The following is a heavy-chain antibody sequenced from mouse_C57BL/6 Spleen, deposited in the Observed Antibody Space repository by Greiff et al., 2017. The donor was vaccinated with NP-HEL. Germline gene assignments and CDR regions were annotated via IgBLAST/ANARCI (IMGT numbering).Heavy chain of an antibody. CDR1: GYTFTSYW. Sequence: VQLQQPGAELVKPGASVKLSCKASGYTFTSYWMQWVKQRPGQGLEWIGEIDPSDSYTNYNQKFKGKATLTVDTSSSTAYMQLSSLTSEDSAVYYCARSGTTVVPYWYFDVWGTGTTVTVSS. V-gene: IGHV1-50*01. CDR2: IDPSDSYT. CDR3: ARSGTTVVPYWYFDV. J-gene: IGHJ1*03. D-gene: IGHD1-1*01.